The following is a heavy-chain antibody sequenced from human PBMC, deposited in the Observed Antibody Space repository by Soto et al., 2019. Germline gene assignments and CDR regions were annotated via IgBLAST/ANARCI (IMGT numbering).Heavy chain of an antibody. D-gene: IGHD4-17*01. V-gene: IGHV4-30-4*01. CDR1: GASVSSGDYY. CDR3: VGAGTTDDY. Sequence: QVQLQESGPGLVKPSQTLSLTCTVSGASVSSGDYYWSSIRQSPGKGLEWIGYIYYSGDSYYNPSLKGRLTISIDTSKNQFSLILNSVPVADTPIYYCVGAGTTDDYWGRGPLVTVSS. CDR2: IYYSGDS. J-gene: IGHJ4*02.